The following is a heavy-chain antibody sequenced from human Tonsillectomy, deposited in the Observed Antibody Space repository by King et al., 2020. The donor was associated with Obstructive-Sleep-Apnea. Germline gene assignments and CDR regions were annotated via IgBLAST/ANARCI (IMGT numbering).Heavy chain of an antibody. CDR2: IYYSGST. V-gene: IGHV4-59*08. Sequence: VQLQESGPGLVKPSENLTLTCTVSGGSISTYYWNWFRQAPGKGLEWIGYIYYSGSTNCNPSLKSRVTISVDTSKNQFSLNLRSVTAADTAVYYCASGGYYYFDYWGQGTLATVSS. CDR3: ASGGYYYFDY. CDR1: GGSISTYY. D-gene: IGHD3-22*01. J-gene: IGHJ4*02.